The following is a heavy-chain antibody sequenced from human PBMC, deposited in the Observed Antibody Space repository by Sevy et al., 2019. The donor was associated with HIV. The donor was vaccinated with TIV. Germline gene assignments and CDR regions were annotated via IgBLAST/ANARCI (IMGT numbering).Heavy chain of an antibody. CDR3: TTDLGFYSSK. CDR1: GITFSSAW. V-gene: IGHV3-15*01. CDR2: IKSETDGGAA. J-gene: IGHJ4*02. Sequence: GESLKISCAASGITFSSAWMSWVRLVPGKGLEWLGRIKSETDGGAADYAAAVKGRFTISRDDSKETLYLQLNSLKTEDTVVYYCTTDLGFYSSKWGQGTLVTVSS. D-gene: IGHD4-4*01.